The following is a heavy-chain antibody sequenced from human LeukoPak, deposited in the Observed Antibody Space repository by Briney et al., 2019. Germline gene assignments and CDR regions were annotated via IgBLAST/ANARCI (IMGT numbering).Heavy chain of an antibody. CDR2: INPNSGGT. Sequence: ASVKVSCKASGYTFTGYYMHWVRQAPGQGLEWMGWINPNSGGTNYAQKFQGRVTMTRGTSISTACMELSRLRSDDTAVYYCARDSGWSTPPFDYWGQGTLVTVSS. CDR3: ARDSGWSTPPFDY. CDR1: GYTFTGYY. V-gene: IGHV1-2*02. J-gene: IGHJ4*02. D-gene: IGHD6-19*01.